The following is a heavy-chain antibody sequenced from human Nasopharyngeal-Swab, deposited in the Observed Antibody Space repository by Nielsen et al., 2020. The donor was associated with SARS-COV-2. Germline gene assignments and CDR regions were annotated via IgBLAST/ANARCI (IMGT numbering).Heavy chain of an antibody. D-gene: IGHD5-24*01. CDR2: IDPSDSYT. Sequence: GESLKISCKGSGYSFTGYWISWVRQMPGKGLEWMGRIDPSDSYTNYSPSFQGHVTISADKSISTAYLQWSSLKASDTAMYYCARRDGYIDDYWGQGTLVTVSS. J-gene: IGHJ4*02. CDR1: GYSFTGYW. CDR3: ARRDGYIDDY. V-gene: IGHV5-10-1*01.